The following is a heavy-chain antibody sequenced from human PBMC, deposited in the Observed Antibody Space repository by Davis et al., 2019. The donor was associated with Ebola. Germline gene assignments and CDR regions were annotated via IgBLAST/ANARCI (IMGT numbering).Heavy chain of an antibody. CDR2: TKSSGGST. CDR1: GFTFSSFW. J-gene: IGHJ4*02. V-gene: IGHV3-23*01. Sequence: PGGSLRLSCAASGFTFSSFWMHWVRQAPGKGLAWVSATKSSGGSTFYADSVKGRFTISRDNSKNTLYLQMNSLRAEDMAVYYCAKEGDFSSGWYWGQGTLVTVSS. CDR3: AKEGDFSSGWY. D-gene: IGHD6-19*01.